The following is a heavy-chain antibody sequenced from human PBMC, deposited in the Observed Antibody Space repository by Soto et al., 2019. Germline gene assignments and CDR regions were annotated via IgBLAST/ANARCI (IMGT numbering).Heavy chain of an antibody. CDR3: AHSRPTYYDFWSGYFPEARYYFDY. J-gene: IGHJ4*02. CDR1: GFSLSTSGVG. V-gene: IGHV2-5*02. Sequence: QITLKESGPTLVKPTQTLTLTCTFSGFSLSTSGVGVGWIRQPPGKALEWLALIYWDDDKRYSPSLKSRLTNTKDPSKTQVGLNMTTMDPVDTATYYCAHSRPTYYDFWSGYFPEARYYFDYWGQGTLVTVSS. CDR2: IYWDDDK. D-gene: IGHD3-3*01.